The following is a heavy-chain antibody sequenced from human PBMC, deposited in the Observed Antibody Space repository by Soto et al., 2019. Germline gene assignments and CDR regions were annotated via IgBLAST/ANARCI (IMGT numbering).Heavy chain of an antibody. CDR3: ARAYCSSTSCYTSYYYYYGMDV. CDR2: IIPIFGTA. Sequence: SVKVSCKASGGTFSSYAISWVRQAPGQGLEWMGGIIPIFGTANYAQKFQGRVTITADKSTSTAYMELSGLRSEDTAVYYCARAYCSSTSCYTSYYYYYGMDVWGQGTTVTVSS. V-gene: IGHV1-69*06. CDR1: GGTFSSYA. J-gene: IGHJ6*02. D-gene: IGHD2-2*02.